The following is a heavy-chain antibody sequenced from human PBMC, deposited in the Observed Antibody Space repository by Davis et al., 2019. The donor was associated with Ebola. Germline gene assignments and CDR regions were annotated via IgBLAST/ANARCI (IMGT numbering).Heavy chain of an antibody. Sequence: GGLLRPPFAAPGFSFSYAWMNWVRQAPGKGLEWVGRININSEGGTTHYAAPVKGRFTISRDESKNTLYLQMNSLRAEDTAVYYCAKGGDSWNIVVVTAAMGDYWGQGTLVTVSS. V-gene: IGHV3-15*07. D-gene: IGHD2-2*01. CDR1: GFSFSYAW. J-gene: IGHJ4*02. CDR2: ININSEGGTT. CDR3: AKGGDSWNIVVVTAAMGDY.